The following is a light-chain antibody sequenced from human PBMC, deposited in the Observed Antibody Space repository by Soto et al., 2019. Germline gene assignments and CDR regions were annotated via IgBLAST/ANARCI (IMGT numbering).Light chain of an antibody. J-gene: IGLJ3*02. CDR1: SSDVGGYNY. Sequence: QSALPQPASVSGSPGQSITISCTGTSSDVGGYNYVSWYQQHPGKAPKLMIYDVSNRPSGVSNRFSGSKSGNTASLTISGLQAEDEADYYCSSYTSSSTLVFGVWTKVNVL. CDR2: DVS. CDR3: SSYTSSSTLV. V-gene: IGLV2-14*01.